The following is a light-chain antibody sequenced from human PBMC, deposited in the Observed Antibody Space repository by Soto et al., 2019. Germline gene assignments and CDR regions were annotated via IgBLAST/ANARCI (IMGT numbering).Light chain of an antibody. CDR1: QSVGSTF. CDR3: QQYGSSPPTLT. V-gene: IGKV3-20*01. CDR2: DAS. J-gene: IGKJ4*01. Sequence: EIVLTQSPGTLSLSPGERATLSCRASQSVGSTFLAWYQQKPGQAPRLLIYDASSRATGIPDRFSGSGSGTDFSLIISRLEPEYFAVYYCQQYGSSPPTLTFGGGTKVEIK.